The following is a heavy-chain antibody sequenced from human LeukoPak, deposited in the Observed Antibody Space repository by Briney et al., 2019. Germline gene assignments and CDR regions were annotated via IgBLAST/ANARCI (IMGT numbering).Heavy chain of an antibody. J-gene: IGHJ4*02. D-gene: IGHD2-21*02. Sequence: PGGSLRLSCAASGFTFSSYSMTWVRQAPGKGLEWVARIDQRGSDKHYVDSVKGRFTVSRDNAKNSLYLQMNSLRAEDTAVYYCARDFKYCGGDCYSDHFDYWGQGTLVTVSS. CDR3: ARDFKYCGGDCYSDHFDY. V-gene: IGHV3-7*01. CDR1: GFTFSSYS. CDR2: IDQRGSDK.